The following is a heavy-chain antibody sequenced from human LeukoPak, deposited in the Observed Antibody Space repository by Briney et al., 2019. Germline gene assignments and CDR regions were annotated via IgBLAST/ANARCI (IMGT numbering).Heavy chain of an antibody. D-gene: IGHD6-19*01. CDR2: IRRKVYGGTT. CDR1: GFTFGDYA. J-gene: IGHJ5*02. Sequence: PGGSLRLSCTTSGFTFGDYAMSWVRQAPGKGLEGVGFIRRKVYGGTTEYAASVKGRFTISRDDSKSIAYLQMNSLKTEDTAVYSCARGSGWYSPWGQGTLVTVSS. V-gene: IGHV3-49*04. CDR3: ARGSGWYSP.